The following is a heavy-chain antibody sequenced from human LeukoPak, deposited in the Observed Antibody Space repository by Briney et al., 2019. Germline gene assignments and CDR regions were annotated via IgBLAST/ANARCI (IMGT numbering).Heavy chain of an antibody. CDR2: IKQDGSEK. CDR1: GFTFSNYW. J-gene: IGHJ4*02. Sequence: GGSLRLSCAASGFTFSNYWMSWVRLAPGKGLEWVANIKQDGSEKYYVDSVEGRFTISRDNAKILLSLQMNSLRAEDTAVYHCARVFIVGSRSVFDFWGQGTLVTVSS. D-gene: IGHD2-21*01. CDR3: ARVFIVGSRSVFDF. V-gene: IGHV3-7*01.